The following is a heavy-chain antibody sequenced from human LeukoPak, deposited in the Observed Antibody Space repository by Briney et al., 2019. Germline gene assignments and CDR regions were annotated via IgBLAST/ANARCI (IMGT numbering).Heavy chain of an antibody. J-gene: IGHJ6*02. CDR2: LHPGHGTT. CDR1: GYTFINHY. D-gene: IGHD1-14*01. CDR3: ARDGIIVALSSARNHHYYGLDV. Sequence: SSVKVSCKASGYTFINHYLHWVRLAPGHGLEWIGILHPGHGTTSYAQKFQGRVTMTRDTSTSTFYLELRSLKSEDTAVYYCARDGIIVALSSARNHHYYGLDVWGQGITVIVSS. V-gene: IGHV1-46*01.